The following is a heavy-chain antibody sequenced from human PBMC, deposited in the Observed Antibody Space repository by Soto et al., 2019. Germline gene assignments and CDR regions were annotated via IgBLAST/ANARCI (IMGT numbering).Heavy chain of an antibody. CDR3: ARDRPTSSIRARDYYYAMDV. Sequence: QAQLVQSGAEVKKPGASVKVSCKASGYTFITYGIIWVRQAPGQGLEGMGWISSYNGNTNYAQKLQGRVTMTTDTSTTTAYMELRSLRSDDTAVYYCARDRPTSSIRARDYYYAMDVWGQGTTVTVSS. D-gene: IGHD6-6*01. J-gene: IGHJ6*02. V-gene: IGHV1-18*01. CDR2: ISSYNGNT. CDR1: GYTFITYG.